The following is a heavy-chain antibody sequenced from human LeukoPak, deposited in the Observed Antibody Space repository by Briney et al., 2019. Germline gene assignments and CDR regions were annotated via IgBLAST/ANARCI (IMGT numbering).Heavy chain of an antibody. CDR2: ISSSSSYI. V-gene: IGHV3-21*01. Sequence: GGSLRLSCAASGFTFSSYSMNWVRQAPGKGLEWVSSISSSSSYIYYADSVKGRFTISRDNAKNSLYLQMNSLRAEDTAVYYCERVWQQLAPPDYWGQGTLVTVSS. CDR1: GFTFSSYS. CDR3: ERVWQQLAPPDY. J-gene: IGHJ4*02. D-gene: IGHD6-13*01.